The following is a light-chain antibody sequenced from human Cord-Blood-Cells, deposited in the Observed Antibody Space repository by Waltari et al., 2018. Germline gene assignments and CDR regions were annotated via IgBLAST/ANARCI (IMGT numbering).Light chain of an antibody. CDR2: GAS. CDR3: QQYGSSPLYT. V-gene: IGKV3-20*01. Sequence: EIVLTQSPGTLSLSPGERAPLSCRTSQSVSSSYFAWYQQKPGQAPRLLIYGASSRATGIPDRFSGSGSGTDFTLTISRLEPEDFAVYYCQQYGSSPLYTFGQGTKLEIK. J-gene: IGKJ2*01. CDR1: QSVSSSY.